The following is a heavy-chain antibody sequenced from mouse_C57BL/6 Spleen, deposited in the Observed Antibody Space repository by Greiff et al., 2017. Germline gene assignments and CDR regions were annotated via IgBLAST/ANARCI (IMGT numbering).Heavy chain of an antibody. D-gene: IGHD1-1*01. CDR1: GYTFTSYW. CDR3: ARSPYYYGSSYMDFDV. J-gene: IGHJ1*03. CDR2: INTSSGYT. Sequence: QVQLKQSGAELAKPAASVKLSCKASGYTFTSYWMHWVKQRPGQGLEWIGYINTSSGYTKYNQKFKDKATLNADKSSSTAYMQLSSLTYEDSAVYYCARSPYYYGSSYMDFDVWGTGTTVTVSS. V-gene: IGHV1-7*01.